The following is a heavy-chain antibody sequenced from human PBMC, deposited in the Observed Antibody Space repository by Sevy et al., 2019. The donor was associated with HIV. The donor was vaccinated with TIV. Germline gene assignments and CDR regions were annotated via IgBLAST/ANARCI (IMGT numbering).Heavy chain of an antibody. CDR3: ARGRDMITCGVGEAFDI. V-gene: IGHV3-21*01. CDR1: GFTFSTSA. Sequence: GGSLRLSCAASGFTFSTSAMNWVRQAPGKGLEWVSSITSSSTYIYYADSLKGRFTISRDNAKNSLFLQMNSLRAEDTAVYYCARGRDMITCGVGEAFDIWGQGTMVTVSS. J-gene: IGHJ3*02. D-gene: IGHD3-16*01. CDR2: ITSSSTYI.